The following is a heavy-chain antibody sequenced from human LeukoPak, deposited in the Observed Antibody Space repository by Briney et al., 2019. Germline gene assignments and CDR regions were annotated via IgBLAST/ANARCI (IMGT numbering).Heavy chain of an antibody. CDR3: ARDSRYYYGSGSYSY. CDR2: INWNGGST. Sequence: GGSLRLSCAASGFTFDDYGMSWVRQAPGKGLEWVSGINWNGGSTGYADSVKGRFTISRDNAKNSLYLQMNSLRAEDTALYYCARDSRYYYGSGSYSYRGQGTLVTVSS. D-gene: IGHD3-10*01. V-gene: IGHV3-20*04. J-gene: IGHJ4*02. CDR1: GFTFDDYG.